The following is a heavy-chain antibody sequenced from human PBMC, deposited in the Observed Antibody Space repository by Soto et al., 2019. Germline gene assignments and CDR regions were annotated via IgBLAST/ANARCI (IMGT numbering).Heavy chain of an antibody. J-gene: IGHJ4*02. CDR1: GESFSGYY. D-gene: IGHD3-10*01. V-gene: IGHV4-34*01. CDR3: ARPGPVRGYYLDY. Sequence: SETLSLTCAVYGESFSGYYWSWIRQPPGKGLEWIGEINHSGSTNYNPSLKSRVTISVDTSKNQYSLKLSSVTAADTAVYYGARPGPVRGYYLDYWGQGTLVTVSS. CDR2: INHSGST.